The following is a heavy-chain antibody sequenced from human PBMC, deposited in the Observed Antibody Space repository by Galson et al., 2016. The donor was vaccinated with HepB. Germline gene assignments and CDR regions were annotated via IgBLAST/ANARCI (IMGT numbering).Heavy chain of an antibody. Sequence: SETLSLTCTVSGGSISSSTYYWAWIRQPPGKGLEWIGSIYYSGSTSYYPSLKSRVTISVDTSKNQFSLKLSSVTAADTAVYYCARGQRYSYLYGMDVWGQGTTVTVSS. CDR3: ARGQRYSYLYGMDV. J-gene: IGHJ6*02. V-gene: IGHV4-39*01. CDR2: IYYSGST. D-gene: IGHD5-18*01. CDR1: GGSISSSTYY.